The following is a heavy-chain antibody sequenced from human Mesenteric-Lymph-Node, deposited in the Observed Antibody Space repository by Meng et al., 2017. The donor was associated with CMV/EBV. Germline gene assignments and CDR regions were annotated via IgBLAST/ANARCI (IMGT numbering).Heavy chain of an antibody. D-gene: IGHD3-9*01. CDR2: IYHSGST. V-gene: IGHV4-4*02. CDR1: GGSISSDNW. J-gene: IGHJ4*02. CDR3: ARQNSRILYDIPGYLDS. Sequence: SGGSISSDNWWSWVRQPPGEGLEWIGEIYHSGSTYYTPSLKNRVTMSVDKSKNQFSLSLTSVSAADTGVYYCARQNSRILYDIPGYLDSWGQGTLVTVSS.